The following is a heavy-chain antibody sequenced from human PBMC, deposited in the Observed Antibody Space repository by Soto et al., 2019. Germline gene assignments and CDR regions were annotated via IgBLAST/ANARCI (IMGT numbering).Heavy chain of an antibody. Sequence: QVQLVESGGGVVQPGRSLRLSCAASGFTFSSYGMHWVRQAPGKGLEWVAVIWYDGSNKYYADSVKGRFTISRDNSKNTLYLQMNSLRAEDTAVYYCAGLRYFDPHYIWGQGTMVTVSS. D-gene: IGHD3-9*01. V-gene: IGHV3-33*01. J-gene: IGHJ3*02. CDR3: AGLRYFDPHYI. CDR2: IWYDGSNK. CDR1: GFTFSSYG.